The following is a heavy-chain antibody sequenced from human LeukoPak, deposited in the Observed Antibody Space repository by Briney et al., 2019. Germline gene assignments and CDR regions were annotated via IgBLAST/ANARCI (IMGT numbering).Heavy chain of an antibody. CDR1: GYTFTDYY. D-gene: IGHD2-15*01. J-gene: IGHJ4*02. V-gene: IGHV1-2*06. Sequence: ASVKVSCKASGYTFTDYYIHWVRQAPGQGLEWMGRINPNSGGTINAQNFQGRLTMTRDTSVSTAYMELTSLRSDDTAVYFCARVLNCSDAGCYSNFGSWGQGTLVTVSS. CDR3: ARVLNCSDAGCYSNFGS. CDR2: INPNSGGT.